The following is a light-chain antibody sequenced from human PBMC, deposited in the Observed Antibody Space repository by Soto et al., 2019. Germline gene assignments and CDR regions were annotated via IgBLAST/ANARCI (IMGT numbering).Light chain of an antibody. Sequence: MELAESQNTLSLSRGERANLSCSASQSISSTYLAWYQQKPGQAPRLLIHGASTRGTGIPARFSGSGSGTEYTRPLSSLQSGDFALYYCQQHSTSARTYGEGTKVDIK. CDR2: GAS. CDR1: QSISSTY. CDR3: QQHSTSART. V-gene: IGKV3-20*01. J-gene: IGKJ1*01.